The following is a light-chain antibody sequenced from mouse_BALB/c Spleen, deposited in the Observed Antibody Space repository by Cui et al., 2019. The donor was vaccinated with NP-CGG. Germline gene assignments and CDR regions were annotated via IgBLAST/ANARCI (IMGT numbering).Light chain of an antibody. CDR3: ALWYSNHWV. J-gene: IGLJ1*01. CDR2: GTK. Sequence: QAVVTQASALTTSPGETVTLTCRSSTGTVTNRNYANWVQEKPDHLFTGLIGGTKNRTPGMPARFSGSLIGDKAALTITGAQTEDEAIYFCALWYSNHWVFGGGTKLTVL. CDR1: TGTVTNRNY. V-gene: IGLV1*01.